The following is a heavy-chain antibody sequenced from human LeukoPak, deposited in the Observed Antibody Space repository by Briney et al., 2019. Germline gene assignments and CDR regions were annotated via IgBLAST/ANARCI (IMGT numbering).Heavy chain of an antibody. CDR3: VRDFSLTRLERPFDS. V-gene: IGHV3-9*01. J-gene: IGHJ4*02. CDR1: GFTFDDYA. Sequence: PGGSLRLSCAASGFTFDDYAMHWVRQAPGKGLEWVSGISWNSGSIGYADSVKGRFTISRDNAKNSLYLQMNSLRAEDTALYYYVRDFSLTRLERPFDSWGQGTLVTVSS. D-gene: IGHD1-1*01. CDR2: ISWNSGSI.